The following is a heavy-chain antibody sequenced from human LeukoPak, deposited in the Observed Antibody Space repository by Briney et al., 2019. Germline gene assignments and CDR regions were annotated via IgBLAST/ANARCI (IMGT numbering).Heavy chain of an antibody. Sequence: SETLSLTCTVSGGSISSSNYYWAWIRQPPGKGLEWIGSIYYGGTTYYSPSLKSRVTISADSSKNQFSLRLTSVTAADTAVYYCARRGLAVAAHWGQGSLVTVSS. J-gene: IGHJ4*02. D-gene: IGHD6-19*01. CDR3: ARRGLAVAAH. CDR2: IYYGGTT. CDR1: GGSISSSNYY. V-gene: IGHV4-39*01.